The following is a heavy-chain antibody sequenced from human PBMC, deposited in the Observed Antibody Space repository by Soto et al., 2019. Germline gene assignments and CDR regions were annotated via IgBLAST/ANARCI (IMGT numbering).Heavy chain of an antibody. J-gene: IGHJ4*02. V-gene: IGHV3-9*01. CDR3: AKDIEAAAVYYFDY. CDR2: ISWNSGSI. D-gene: IGHD6-13*01. Sequence: PGGSLRLSCAASGFTFDDYAMHWVRQAPGKGLEWVSGISWNSGSIGYADSVKGRFTISRDNAKNSLYLQMNSLRAEDTALYYCAKDIEAAAVYYFDYWGQGTLVTVSS. CDR1: GFTFDDYA.